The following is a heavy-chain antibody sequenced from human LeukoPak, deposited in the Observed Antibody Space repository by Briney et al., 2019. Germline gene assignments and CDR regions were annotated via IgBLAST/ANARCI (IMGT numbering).Heavy chain of an antibody. CDR3: AKDAKYCSSTSCSNYYFDY. J-gene: IGHJ4*02. D-gene: IGHD2-2*01. Sequence: PGGSLRLSCAASGFTFSSYAMHWVRQAPGKGLEWVAVISYDGSNKYYADSVKGRFTISRDNSKNTLYLQMNSLRAEDTAVYYCAKDAKYCSSTSCSNYYFDYWGQGTLVTVSS. V-gene: IGHV3-30-3*01. CDR1: GFTFSSYA. CDR2: ISYDGSNK.